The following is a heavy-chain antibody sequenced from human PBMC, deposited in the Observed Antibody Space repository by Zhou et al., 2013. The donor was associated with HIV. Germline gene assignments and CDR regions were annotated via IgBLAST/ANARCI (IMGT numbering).Heavy chain of an antibody. Sequence: VQLVQSGAELKKPGSSVKVSCTTSGDTFNSYTISWVRQAPGHGLEWMGGIIPSSATTDYAQKFQGRVTITTDESTSTAYMELSSLRSEDTAVYYCASRGNDYGGRHFDYWGQGTLVTVSS. V-gene: IGHV1-69*05. CDR1: GDTFNSYT. CDR3: ASRGNDYGGRHFDY. D-gene: IGHD4-17*01. CDR2: IIPSSATT. J-gene: IGHJ4*02.